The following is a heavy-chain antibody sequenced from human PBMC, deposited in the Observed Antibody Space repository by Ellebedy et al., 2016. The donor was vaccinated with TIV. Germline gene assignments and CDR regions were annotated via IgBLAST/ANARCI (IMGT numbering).Heavy chain of an antibody. J-gene: IGHJ4*02. CDR1: GYSFIGYY. D-gene: IGHD2-2*02. CDR3: ARDPGYCKSTSCYNLDFFDF. Sequence: APVKVSCKASGYSFIGYYLHWVRQAPGQGFEWMGWINPNTGGTDYAQKFQDRVKMTRDTSLTTAYMELSSLRPDDGAVYFCARDPGYCKSTSCYNLDFFDFWGQGTLVTVSS. CDR2: INPNTGGT. V-gene: IGHV1-2*02.